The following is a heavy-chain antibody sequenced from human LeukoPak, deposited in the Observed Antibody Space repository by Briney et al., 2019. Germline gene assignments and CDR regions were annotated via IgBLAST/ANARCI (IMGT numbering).Heavy chain of an antibody. J-gene: IGHJ4*02. V-gene: IGHV4-59*01. D-gene: IGHD6-13*01. Sequence: SETLSLTCTVSGGSINNYYWSWIRQTPGKGLEWIGYIFYTGGTNYNPSLWSRVTISVDTSKNQFSLKLSSVTAADTAVYYCAAGYLSSWYYFDYWGQGTLVTVSS. CDR2: IFYTGGT. CDR3: AAGYLSSWYYFDY. CDR1: GGSINNYY.